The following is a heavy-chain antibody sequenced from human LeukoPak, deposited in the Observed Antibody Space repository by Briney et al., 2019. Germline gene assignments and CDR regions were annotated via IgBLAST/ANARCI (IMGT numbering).Heavy chain of an antibody. CDR2: ISSSSSYI. CDR3: ARGVRIAARSTLRNDY. V-gene: IGHV3-21*01. CDR1: GFTFSSYS. J-gene: IGHJ4*02. Sequence: GGSLRLSCAASGFTFSSYSMNWVRQAPGKGLEWVSSISSSSSYIYYADSVKGRFTISRDNAKNSLYLQMSSLRAEDTAVYYCARGVRIAARSTLRNDYWGQGTLVTVSS. D-gene: IGHD6-6*01.